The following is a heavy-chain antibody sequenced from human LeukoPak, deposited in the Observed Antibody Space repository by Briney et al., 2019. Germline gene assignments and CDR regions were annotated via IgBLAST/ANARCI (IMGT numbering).Heavy chain of an antibody. CDR1: GGPISSSNW. D-gene: IGHD1-26*01. J-gene: IGHJ3*01. CDR2: IHRTGIT. CDR3: ARQWEQASFDV. V-gene: IGHV4-4*02. Sequence: PSETLSLTCAVSGGPISSSNWWSWVRQPPGKGLEWIGEIHRTGITNYNPSLESRVSTSVDGSKNLFSLKLTSVTAADTAVYYCARQWEQASFDVWGPGTHVTVSS.